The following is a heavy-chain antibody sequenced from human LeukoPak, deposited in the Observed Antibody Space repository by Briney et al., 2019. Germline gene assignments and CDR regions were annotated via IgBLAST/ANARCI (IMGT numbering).Heavy chain of an antibody. D-gene: IGHD5-18*01. J-gene: IGHJ6*03. CDR1: GYSISSGYY. V-gene: IGHV3-7*01. CDR3: ARDSKGYRYGYRGGYYDYYYMDV. Sequence: ETLSLTCTVSGYSISSGYYWGWIRQPPGKGLEWVANIKQDGSEKYYVDSVKGRFTISRDNAKNSLYLQMNSLRAEDTAVYYCARDSKGYRYGYRGGYYDYYYMDVWGKGTTVTVSS. CDR2: IKQDGSEK.